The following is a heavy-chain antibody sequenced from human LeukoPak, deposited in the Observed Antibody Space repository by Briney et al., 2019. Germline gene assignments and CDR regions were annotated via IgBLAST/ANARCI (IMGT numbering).Heavy chain of an antibody. CDR2: INHSGST. CDR3: ARRRRKGYCSSTSCYPNWFDP. Sequence: PSETLSLTCAVYGGSFSGYYWSWIRQPPGKGLEWIGEINHSGSTNYNPSLKSRVTISVDTSKNQFSLKLSSVTAADTAVYYCARRRRKGYCSSTSCYPNWFDPWGQGTLVTVSS. V-gene: IGHV4-34*01. J-gene: IGHJ5*02. CDR1: GGSFSGYY. D-gene: IGHD2-2*01.